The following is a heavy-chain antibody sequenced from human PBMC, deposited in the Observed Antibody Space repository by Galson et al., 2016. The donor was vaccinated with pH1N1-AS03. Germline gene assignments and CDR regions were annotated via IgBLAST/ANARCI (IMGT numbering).Heavy chain of an antibody. V-gene: IGHV4-38-2*01. CDR2: ISHSGNT. CDR3: ARFSGSYQFDY. J-gene: IGHJ4*02. Sequence: ETLSLTCAVSGYSISSGFHWAWVRPPPSKGLEWIGTISHSGNTYYNPSLKSRATMSVDTSKNPFPLKLSSVTAADAAVYYCARFSGSYQFDYWGQGTLVTVSS. CDR1: GYSISSGFH. D-gene: IGHD1-26*01.